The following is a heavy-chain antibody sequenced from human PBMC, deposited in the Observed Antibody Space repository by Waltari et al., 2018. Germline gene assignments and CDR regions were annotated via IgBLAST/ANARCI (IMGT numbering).Heavy chain of an antibody. CDR2: FIPMFNSP. Sequence: QVHLAQSGAEVKKPGSSVRVSCKVSGGSFSNYALNWVRQAPGQGLEWMGAFIPMFNSPTYAQDFQGRVTITADGSSTTGYMDLSGLTSDDTGVYYCARAGRERHLGELWQWGQGTLVTVSS. V-gene: IGHV1-69*13. J-gene: IGHJ4*02. CDR1: GGSFSNYA. D-gene: IGHD3-16*01. CDR3: ARAGRERHLGELWQ.